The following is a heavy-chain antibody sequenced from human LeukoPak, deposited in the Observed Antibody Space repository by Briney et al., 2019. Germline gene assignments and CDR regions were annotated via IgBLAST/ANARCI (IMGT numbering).Heavy chain of an antibody. Sequence: SEPLSLTCSVSGGFIATRNYYWGWIRQPPGKGLEWIGVIYNTGTTNYNPSLQTRVTISVDTSKNQFSLKLTSVTAADTAVYFCASQSRNYYQSGEFSTWIDYWGQGTLVT. CDR3: ASQSRNYYQSGEFSTWIDY. J-gene: IGHJ4*02. CDR2: IYNTGTT. D-gene: IGHD3-22*01. V-gene: IGHV4-39*01. CDR1: GGFIATRNYY.